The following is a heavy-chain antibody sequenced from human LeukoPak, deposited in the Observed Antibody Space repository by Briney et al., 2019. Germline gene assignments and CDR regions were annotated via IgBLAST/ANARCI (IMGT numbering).Heavy chain of an antibody. D-gene: IGHD2-2*01. Sequence: PGGSLRLSCAASGFTFSSYTMNWVRQAPGKGLEWVSSISSTSSSIHYADSVKGRFTISRDNAKNSLYLQMNSLRAEDTAVNYCLRGDTRDYWGQGTLVTVSS. CDR1: GFTFSSYT. J-gene: IGHJ4*02. V-gene: IGHV3-21*04. CDR2: ISSTSSSI. CDR3: LRGDTRDY.